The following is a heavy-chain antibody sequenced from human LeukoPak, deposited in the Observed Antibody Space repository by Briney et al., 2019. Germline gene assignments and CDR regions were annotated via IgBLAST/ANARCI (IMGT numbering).Heavy chain of an antibody. D-gene: IGHD3-3*01. Sequence: GGSLRLSCAASGLTFSDYWMTWVRQAPGKGLEWVANIKPDGSEKYYVDSVKGRFTISRDNAKNSLYLQVNSLRAEDTAVYYCAREPFWSGYFSNLHFDYWGRGALVTVSS. V-gene: IGHV3-7*01. CDR2: IKPDGSEK. J-gene: IGHJ4*02. CDR3: AREPFWSGYFSNLHFDY. CDR1: GLTFSDYW.